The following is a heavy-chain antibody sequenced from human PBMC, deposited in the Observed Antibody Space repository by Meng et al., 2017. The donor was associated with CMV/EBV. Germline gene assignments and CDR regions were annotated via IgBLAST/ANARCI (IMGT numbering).Heavy chain of an antibody. CDR3: ARYPFGSHVYDSSGYGMDV. Sequence: GESLKISCAASGFTFSSYSMNWVRQAPGKGLEWVSSISSSSSYIYYADSVKGRFTISRDNAKNSLCLQMNSLRAEDTAVYYCARYPFGSHVYDSSGYGMDVWGQGTTVTVSS. J-gene: IGHJ6*02. V-gene: IGHV3-21*01. CDR2: ISSSSSYI. CDR1: GFTFSSYS. D-gene: IGHD3-22*01.